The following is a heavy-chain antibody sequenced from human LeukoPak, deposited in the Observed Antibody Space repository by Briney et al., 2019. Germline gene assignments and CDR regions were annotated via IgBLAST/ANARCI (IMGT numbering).Heavy chain of an antibody. CDR1: GGSISSGGYY. CDR2: IYYSGST. V-gene: IGHV4-61*08. J-gene: IGHJ6*02. D-gene: IGHD4-17*01. CDR3: ARDLKHGDYYYYGMDV. Sequence: SQTLSLTCTVSGGSISSGGYYWSWIRQPPGKGLEWIGYIYYSGSTNYNPSLKSRVTISVDTSKNQFSLKLSSVTAADTAVYYCARDLKHGDYYYYGMDVWGQGTTVTVSS.